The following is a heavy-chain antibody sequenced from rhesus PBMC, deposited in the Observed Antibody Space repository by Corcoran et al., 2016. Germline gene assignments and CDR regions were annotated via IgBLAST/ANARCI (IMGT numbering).Heavy chain of an antibody. D-gene: IGHD2-15*01. CDR2: ISYSGST. J-gene: IGHJ4*01. Sequence: QVQLQESGPRLVKPSETLSLPVAVAGGSLSSSFHHWVRIRHAPGKGLEGIGYISYSGSTSYNPSLKSRVTISRDTSKNQFSLKLSSVTAADTAVYYCAREGGTYCYDYWGQGVLVTVSS. CDR1: GGSLSSSFHH. CDR3: AREGGTYCYDY. V-gene: IGHV4-122*02.